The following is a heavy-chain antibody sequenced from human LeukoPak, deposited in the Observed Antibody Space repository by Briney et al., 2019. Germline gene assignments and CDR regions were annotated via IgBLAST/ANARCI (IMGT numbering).Heavy chain of an antibody. J-gene: IGHJ4*02. CDR1: GGTFSSYA. CDR2: IIPIFGTA. Sequence: GASVKVSCTASGGTFSSYAISWVRQAPGQGLEWMGGIIPIFGTANYAQKFQGRVTITADKSTSTAYMELSSLRSEDTAVYYCARSTMIVVPPGYWGQGTLVTVSS. V-gene: IGHV1-69*06. CDR3: ARSTMIVVPPGY. D-gene: IGHD3-22*01.